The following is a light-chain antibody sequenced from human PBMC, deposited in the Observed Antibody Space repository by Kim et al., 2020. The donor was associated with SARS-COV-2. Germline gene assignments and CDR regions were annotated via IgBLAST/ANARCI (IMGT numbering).Light chain of an antibody. V-gene: IGKV1D-16*01. J-gene: IGKJ4*01. CDR2: GVS. CDR1: QGISSR. CDR3: RQYETIPHT. Sequence: DIQMTQSPSSLSASVGDRVTITCRATQGISSRLAWYQHKPEKAPKSLIYGVSTLQSGVPSRFSGSGSGTHFTLTISNLQPEDFATYYCRQYETIPHTFGGGTKVDIK.